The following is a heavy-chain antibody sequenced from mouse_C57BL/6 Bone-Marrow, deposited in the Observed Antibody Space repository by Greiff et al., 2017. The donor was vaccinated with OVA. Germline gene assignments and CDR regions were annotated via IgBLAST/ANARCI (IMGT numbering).Heavy chain of an antibody. J-gene: IGHJ2*01. D-gene: IGHD1-1*01. CDR1: GFTFSSYA. Sequence: EVNLVESGGGLVKPGGSLKLSCAASGFTFSSYAMSWVRQTPEKRLEWVATISDGGSYTYYPDNVQGRFTISRDNAKNNLYLQMSHLKSEDTAMYYCAREGDYYGSSEDYFDYWGQGTTLTVSS. V-gene: IGHV5-4*01. CDR2: ISDGGSYT. CDR3: AREGDYYGSSEDYFDY.